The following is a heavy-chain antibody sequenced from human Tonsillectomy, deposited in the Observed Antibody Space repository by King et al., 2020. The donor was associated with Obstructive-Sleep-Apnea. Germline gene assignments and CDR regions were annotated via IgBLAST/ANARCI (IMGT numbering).Heavy chain of an antibody. CDR2: ISYTVST. CDR1: GGSISSYH. Sequence: VQLQESGPGLVKPSETLSLTCTVSGGSISSYHWSWIRQPPGKGLEWVGYISYTVSTNYNPPLNSRVTISVDTPKTQFSLGRSSVPAADTALYYCARHPRHSGYDLDYFDFWGQGTLVTVSS. CDR3: ARHPRHSGYDLDYFDF. D-gene: IGHD5-12*01. V-gene: IGHV4-59*08. J-gene: IGHJ4*02.